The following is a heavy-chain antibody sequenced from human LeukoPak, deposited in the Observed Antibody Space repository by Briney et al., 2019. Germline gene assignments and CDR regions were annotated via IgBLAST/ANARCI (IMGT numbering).Heavy chain of an antibody. CDR1: GYTFIDNN. Sequence: GASVTVSCKTSGYTFIDNNMHWLRQAPGQGLEWLGIIIPTTGKTTYAQKFQGTVTMTRDTSTSTVYMELTSLTSDDTAVYYYARDFNWAVDYWGQGTLVTVSS. J-gene: IGHJ4*02. D-gene: IGHD7-27*01. CDR2: IIPTTGKT. V-gene: IGHV1-46*01. CDR3: ARDFNWAVDY.